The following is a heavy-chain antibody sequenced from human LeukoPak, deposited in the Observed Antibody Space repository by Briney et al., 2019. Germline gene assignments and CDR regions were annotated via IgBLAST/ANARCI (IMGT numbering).Heavy chain of an antibody. CDR1: GFTFSSYW. CDR2: INGAGSTT. D-gene: IGHD6-13*01. CDR3: ARDGSSSWYQGDY. V-gene: IGHV3-74*01. J-gene: IGHJ4*02. Sequence: GGSLRLSCVASGFTFSSYWMHWVRQAPGKGLVWVSRINGAGSTTSYADSVKGRFTVSRDNAKNTLYLQINSLTAEDTAVYYCARDGSSSWYQGDYWGQGTLVTVSS.